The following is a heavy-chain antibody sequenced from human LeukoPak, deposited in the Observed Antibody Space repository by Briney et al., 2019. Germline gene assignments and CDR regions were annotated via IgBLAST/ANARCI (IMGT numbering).Heavy chain of an antibody. J-gene: IGHJ3*02. D-gene: IGHD3-22*01. V-gene: IGHV4-59*05. CDR3: ARQSVIVVVIKAPDAFDI. CDR1: GGSISSYY. CDR2: IYYSGST. Sequence: SETLSLTCTVSGGSISSYYWSWIRQPAGKGLEWIGSIYYSGSTYYNPSLKSRVTISVDTSKNQFSLKLSSVTAADTAVYYCARQSVIVVVIKAPDAFDIWGQGTMVTVSS.